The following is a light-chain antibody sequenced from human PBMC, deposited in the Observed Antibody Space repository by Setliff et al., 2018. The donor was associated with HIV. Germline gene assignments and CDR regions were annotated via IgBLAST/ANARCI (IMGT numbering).Light chain of an antibody. CDR3: SSYTSSSILDVV. Sequence: QSALTQPSSVSGSPGQSITISCTGTSSDVGGYNYVSWYQQHPGKAPKLMIYDVRTRPSGVSNRFSGSKSGNTASLTISGLQAEDEADYYCSSYTSSSILDVVFGGGTKGTV. CDR1: SSDVGGYNY. V-gene: IGLV2-14*03. CDR2: DVR. J-gene: IGLJ2*01.